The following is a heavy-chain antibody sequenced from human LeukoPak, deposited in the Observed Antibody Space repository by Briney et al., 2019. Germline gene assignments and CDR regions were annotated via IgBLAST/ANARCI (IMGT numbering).Heavy chain of an antibody. CDR2: ISSGSGAK. V-gene: IGHV3-48*04. Sequence: GGSLRLSRAASGFTFSDYSMNWVRQTPGKGLECISYISSGSGAKNYADSVKGRFTISRDNAKNSLYLQMNNLRVEDTAVYYCARGAPQRELLYSPLIYWGQGVLVTVSS. CDR1: GFTFSDYS. D-gene: IGHD1-26*01. CDR3: ARGAPQRELLYSPLIY. J-gene: IGHJ4*02.